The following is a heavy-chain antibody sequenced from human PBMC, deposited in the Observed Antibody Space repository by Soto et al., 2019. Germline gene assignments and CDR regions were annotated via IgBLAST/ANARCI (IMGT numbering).Heavy chain of an antibody. CDR1: GFTFSSDS. CDR3: AGAEYRYCYCFDY. CDR2: ISSSGDDI. Sequence: EAQLVESGGGLVKPGGSLRLSCAGSGFTFSSDSMNWVRQAPGKGLEWVSCISSSGDDIHYADSVKGRFTISRDNANKLLYLQMNSLRAEGTAVYYCAGAEYRYCYCFDYWGQGTLVTVSS. V-gene: IGHV3-21*01. D-gene: IGHD5-18*01. J-gene: IGHJ4*02.